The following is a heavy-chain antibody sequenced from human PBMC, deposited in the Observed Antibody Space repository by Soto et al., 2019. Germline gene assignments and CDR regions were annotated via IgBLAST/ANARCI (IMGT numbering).Heavy chain of an antibody. CDR3: ASMSPGYGSGSSYFDY. Sequence: SETLSLTCIVSGGSISSGGYYWSWLRQHPGKGLEWIGYIYYSGSTYYNPSLKSRVTISVDTSKNQFSLKLSSVTAADTAVYYCASMSPGYGSGSSYFDYWGQGTLVTVSS. CDR2: IYYSGST. CDR1: GGSISSGGYY. J-gene: IGHJ4*02. D-gene: IGHD3-10*01. V-gene: IGHV4-31*03.